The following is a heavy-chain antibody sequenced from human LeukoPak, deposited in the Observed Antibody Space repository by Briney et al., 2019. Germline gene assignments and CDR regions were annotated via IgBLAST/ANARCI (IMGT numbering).Heavy chain of an antibody. D-gene: IGHD3-22*01. CDR2: INSDGSST. V-gene: IGHV3-74*01. CDR3: ARAPDKDPGFDY. CDR1: GFTFSSYW. J-gene: IGHJ4*02. Sequence: GGSLRLXCAASGFTFSSYWMHWVRQAPGKGLVWVSRINSDGSSTSYADSVKGRFTISRDNAKNTLYLQMNSLRAEDTAVYYCARAPDKDPGFDYWGQGTLVTVSS.